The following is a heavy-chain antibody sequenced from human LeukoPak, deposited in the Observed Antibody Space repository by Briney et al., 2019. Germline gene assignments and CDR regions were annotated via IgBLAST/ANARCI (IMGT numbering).Heavy chain of an antibody. CDR3: ARLMITFGGVIVPYFDY. J-gene: IGHJ4*02. CDR1: GYSFTSYW. CDR2: IDPSDSYT. D-gene: IGHD3-16*02. Sequence: GESLQISWKGSGYSFTSYWISGVRQMPGKGLEWMGRIDPSDSYTNYSPSFQGHVTISADKSISTAYLQWSSLKASDTAMYYCARLMITFGGVIVPYFDYWGQGTLVTVSS. V-gene: IGHV5-10-1*01.